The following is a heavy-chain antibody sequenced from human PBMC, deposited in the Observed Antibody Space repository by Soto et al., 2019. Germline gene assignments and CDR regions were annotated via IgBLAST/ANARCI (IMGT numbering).Heavy chain of an antibody. CDR1: GFSLTTSGVG. J-gene: IGHJ4*02. V-gene: IGHV2-5*02. D-gene: IGHD3-3*01. CDR2: IYWDDDK. Sequence: QITLNESGPTVVRPTETLTLTCRFSGFSLTTSGVGVGWIRQSPGKAPEWLALIYWDDDKRYSASLKSRLTITKDTAKNQVVMTVSDLDPTDTATYYCQQRVLRTVFGLVTTTAIYFDFWGQGPPVAVSS. CDR3: QQRVLRTVFGLVTTTAIYFDF.